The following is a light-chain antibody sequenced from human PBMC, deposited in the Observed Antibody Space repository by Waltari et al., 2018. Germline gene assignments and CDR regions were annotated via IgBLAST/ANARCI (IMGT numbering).Light chain of an antibody. CDR2: EGS. CDR1: SSDVGSYDL. Sequence: QSALTQPASVSGSPGQSITISCTGTSSDVGSYDLVSWYQQHPGKAPKLMIYEGSKRPSGVSNRFSGSKSGNTASRTISGLQAEDEADYYCCSYAGSHYVFGTGTKVSVL. CDR3: CSYAGSHYV. J-gene: IGLJ1*01. V-gene: IGLV2-23*01.